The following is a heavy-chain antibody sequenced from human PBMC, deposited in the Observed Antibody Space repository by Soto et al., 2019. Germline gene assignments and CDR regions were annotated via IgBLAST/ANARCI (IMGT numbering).Heavy chain of an antibody. V-gene: IGHV3-66*01. CDR1: GFTVSSNY. J-gene: IGHJ5*02. CDR3: ARAPYSSSWYTFDP. D-gene: IGHD6-13*01. CDR2: VHSGGNT. Sequence: GGSLRLSCASSGFTVSSNYMSWVRQAPGNGLEWVSVVHSGGNTFYADSVKGRFTVSRDISKNTLYLQMNSLRAEDTAVYYCARAPYSSSWYTFDPWGQGTLVTVSS.